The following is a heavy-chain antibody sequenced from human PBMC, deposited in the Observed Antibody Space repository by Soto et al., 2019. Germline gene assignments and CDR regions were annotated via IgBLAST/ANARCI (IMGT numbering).Heavy chain of an antibody. CDR1: GGTFSSYA. CDR2: IIPIFGTA. D-gene: IGHD2-2*01. CDR3: ARGGDDIVLVPAASPGGGFDP. J-gene: IGHJ5*02. Sequence: SVKVSCKASGGTFSSYAISWVRQAPGQGLEWMGGIIPIFGTANYAQKFQGRVTITADESTSTAYMELSSLRSEDTAVYYCARGGDDIVLVPAASPGGGFDPWGQGTLVTVS. V-gene: IGHV1-69*13.